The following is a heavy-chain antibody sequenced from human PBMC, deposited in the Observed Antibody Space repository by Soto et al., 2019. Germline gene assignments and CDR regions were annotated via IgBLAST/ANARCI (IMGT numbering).Heavy chain of an antibody. CDR2: IYYSGRT. Sequence: QVQLQESGPGLVKPSDTLSLTCAVSGYSISSSNWWGWIRQPPGKGLEWIGYIYYSGRTYNNPSLKNRVTIPVDTSTNQFSLKLSSVTAVDTAVYYCARLWGAAAGYWFDPWGQGTLVTVSS. CDR3: ARLWGAAAGYWFDP. J-gene: IGHJ5*02. CDR1: GYSISSSNW. V-gene: IGHV4-28*01. D-gene: IGHD6-13*01.